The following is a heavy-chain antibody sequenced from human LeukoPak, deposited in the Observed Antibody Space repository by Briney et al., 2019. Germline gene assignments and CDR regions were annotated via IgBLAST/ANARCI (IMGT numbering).Heavy chain of an antibody. J-gene: IGHJ4*02. CDR1: GFTVSSNY. CDR3: ARASLSYYYDSSGYYSPTAGYYFDY. D-gene: IGHD3-22*01. Sequence: GESLGLSCAASGFTVSSNYMSWDRQASGKGLEWVSVIYSGGSTYYAGSVTGRFTISRDNSKNTLYLQMNSLRAEDTAVYYCARASLSYYYDSSGYYSPTAGYYFDYWGQGTLVTVSS. CDR2: IYSGGST. V-gene: IGHV3-53*01.